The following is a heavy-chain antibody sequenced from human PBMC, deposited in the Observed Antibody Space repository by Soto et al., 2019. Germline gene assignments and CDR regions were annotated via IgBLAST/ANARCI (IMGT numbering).Heavy chain of an antibody. CDR2: ISWNGSTI. D-gene: IGHD6-6*01. CDR3: ARDTLTIRYNSSYDFDI. CDR1: GFSIDDYA. J-gene: IGHJ3*02. Sequence: EVQLVESGGGLVQPGRSLRLSCAASGFSIDDYATHWVRQAPGKGLEWVSGISWNGSTIGYADSVKGRFTISRDNAKNSLYLQINSLRTEDTALYYCARDTLTIRYNSSYDFDIWGQGTTVTVSS. V-gene: IGHV3-9*01.